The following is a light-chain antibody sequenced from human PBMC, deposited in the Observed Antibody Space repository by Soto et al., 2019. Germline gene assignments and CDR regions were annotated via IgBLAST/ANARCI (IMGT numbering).Light chain of an antibody. CDR2: ESS. CDR1: QSVSSY. CDR3: QQRRDWPIT. J-gene: IGKJ5*01. Sequence: EIVLTQSPATLSLSPGERATLSCRASQSVSSYLAWYQQKPGQAPRLLIYESSNMHTGIPARFSGSGSGTDFTLTISSLEPEDFEVYYCQQRRDWPITFGQGTRLEIK. V-gene: IGKV3-11*01.